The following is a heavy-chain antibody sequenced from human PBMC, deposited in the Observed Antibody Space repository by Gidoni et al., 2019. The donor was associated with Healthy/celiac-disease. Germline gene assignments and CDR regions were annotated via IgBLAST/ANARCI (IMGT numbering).Heavy chain of an antibody. CDR1: GGPISSSSYY. J-gene: IGHJ2*01. Sequence: QLQLQESGPGLVKPSETLSLTCTVSGGPISSSSYYWGWIRQPPGKGLEWIGSIYYSGSTYYNPSLKSRVTISVDTSKNQFSLKLSSVTAADTAVYYCARRVTTGYWYFDLWGRGTLVTVSS. V-gene: IGHV4-39*01. D-gene: IGHD4-17*01. CDR2: IYYSGST. CDR3: ARRVTTGYWYFDL.